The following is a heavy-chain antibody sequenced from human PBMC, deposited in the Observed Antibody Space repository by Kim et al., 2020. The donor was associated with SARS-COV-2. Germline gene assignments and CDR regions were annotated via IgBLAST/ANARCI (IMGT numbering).Heavy chain of an antibody. Sequence: GGSLRLSCTASGFIFSDYYMSWIRQAPGKGLEWISFSSSSGSTIYYAESVRGRFTISRDNARSSLYLQLNSLRADDTAVYYCARGSGDYNKWFDAWGQGTLVTVSS. D-gene: IGHD4-17*01. CDR1: GFIFSDYY. CDR3: ARGSGDYNKWFDA. V-gene: IGHV3-11*01. J-gene: IGHJ5*02. CDR2: SSSSGSTI.